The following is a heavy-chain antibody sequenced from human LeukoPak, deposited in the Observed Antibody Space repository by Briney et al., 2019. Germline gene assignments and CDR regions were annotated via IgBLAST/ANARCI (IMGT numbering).Heavy chain of an antibody. CDR3: AKAADVVTTFYYYMDV. J-gene: IGHJ6*03. CDR2: IYYSGST. CDR1: GGSISSYY. Sequence: SETLSLTCTVSGGSISSYYWSWIRQPPGKGLEWIGYIYYSGSTNYNPSLKSRVTISVDTSKNQFSLKLSSVTAADTAVYYCAKAADVVTTFYYYMDVWGKGTTVTVSS. D-gene: IGHD4-11*01. V-gene: IGHV4-59*01.